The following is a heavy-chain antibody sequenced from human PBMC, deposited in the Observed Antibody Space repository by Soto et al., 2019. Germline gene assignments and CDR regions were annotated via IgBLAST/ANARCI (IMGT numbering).Heavy chain of an antibody. CDR3: VGEERIDAPGLDD. V-gene: IGHV4-30-4*08. CDR1: GGSIKSSGIH. CDR2: IHNYGTS. D-gene: IGHD3-10*01. J-gene: IGHJ4*02. Sequence: PSETLSLTCTGSGGSIKSSGIHWSWPRPSAGEGLGCISCIHNYGTSFYNPSLRIRVTMTLDTSRMQLYLTIASVTAADTAAYYCVGEERIDAPGLDDWGQGTPVTVSS.